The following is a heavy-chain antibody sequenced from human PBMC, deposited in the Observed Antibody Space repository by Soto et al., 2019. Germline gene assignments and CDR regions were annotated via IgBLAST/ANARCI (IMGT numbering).Heavy chain of an antibody. D-gene: IGHD4-17*01. V-gene: IGHV4-4*02. J-gene: IGHJ4*02. CDR1: GGSISSSNW. CDR3: ASHDYGDFPFDY. CDR2: IYHSGST. Sequence: SETLSLTCAVSGGSISSSNWWSWVRQPPGKGLEWIGEIYHSGSTNYNPSPKSRVTISVDKSKNQFSLKLSSVTAADTAVYYCASHDYGDFPFDYWGQGTLVTVSS.